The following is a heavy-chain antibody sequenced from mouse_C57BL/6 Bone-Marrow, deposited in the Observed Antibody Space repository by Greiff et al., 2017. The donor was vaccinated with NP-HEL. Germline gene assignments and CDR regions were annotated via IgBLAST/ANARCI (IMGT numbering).Heavy chain of an antibody. CDR1: GYTFTDYN. CDR2: INPNNGGT. D-gene: IGHD1-1*01. CDR3: ARSFYYGSNFDY. V-gene: IGHV1-22*01. Sequence: EVQLQQSGPELVKPGASVKMSCKASGYTFTDYNMHWVKQSPGKSLEWIGYINPNNGGTSYNQKFKGKATLTVNKSSSTAYMELRSLTSEDSAVYYCARSFYYGSNFDYWGQGTTLTVSS. J-gene: IGHJ2*01.